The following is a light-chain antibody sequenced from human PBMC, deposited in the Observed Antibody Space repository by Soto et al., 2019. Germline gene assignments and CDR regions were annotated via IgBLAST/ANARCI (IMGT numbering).Light chain of an antibody. Sequence: SALTQPASVSGSPGQSITISCTGTSSDVGGYNYVSWYQQHPGKAPKLMIYDVSSRPSGVSNRFSGSKSGNTASLTISGLQAEDEADYNCSSYTSSSTRVFGGGTKLTVL. CDR2: DVS. J-gene: IGLJ2*01. V-gene: IGLV2-14*01. CDR3: SSYTSSSTRV. CDR1: SSDVGGYNY.